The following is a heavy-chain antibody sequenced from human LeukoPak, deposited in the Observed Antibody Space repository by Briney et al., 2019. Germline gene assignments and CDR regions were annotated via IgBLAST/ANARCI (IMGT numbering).Heavy chain of an antibody. D-gene: IGHD2-2*01. J-gene: IGHJ4*02. V-gene: IGHV4-34*01. CDR1: GGSFSGYY. Sequence: SETLSLTCAVYGGSFSGYYWSWIRQPPGKGLEGIGEINHSGSTNYNPSLKSRVTISVDTSKNQFSLKLSSVTAADTAVYYCASSPIVVVPAAVSLFDYWGQGTLVTVSS. CDR2: INHSGST. CDR3: ASSPIVVVPAAVSLFDY.